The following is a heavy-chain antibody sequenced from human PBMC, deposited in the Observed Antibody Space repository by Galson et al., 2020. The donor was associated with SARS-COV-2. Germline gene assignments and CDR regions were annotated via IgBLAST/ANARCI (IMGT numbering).Heavy chain of an antibody. V-gene: IGHV4-31*03. CDR2: IHYSGDS. CDR1: GDSISRGDY. CDR3: ARDKSAHGPFDS. D-gene: IGHD4-17*01. J-gene: IGHJ4*02. Sequence: PSETLSLTCTVSGDSISRGDYWSWIRQHPGKGLEWIGNIHYSGDSYYNPSLKSRVTLSLDTSKSQFSLKVTSVTAADTAMYYCARDKSAHGPFDSWGQGTLVTVSS.